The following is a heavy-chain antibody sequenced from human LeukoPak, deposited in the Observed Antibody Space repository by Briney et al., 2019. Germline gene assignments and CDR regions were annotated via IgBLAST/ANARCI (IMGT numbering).Heavy chain of an antibody. CDR3: ARDRYYDSSGYKREFDY. CDR2: ISSSSSTI. J-gene: IGHJ4*02. CDR1: GFTFSSYS. Sequence: QPGGSLRLSCAASGFTFSSYSMNWVRQAPGKGLEWVSYISSSSSTIYYADPVKGRFTISRDNAKNSLCLQMNSLRAEDTAVYYCARDRYYDSSGYKREFDYWGQGTLVTVSS. V-gene: IGHV3-48*01. D-gene: IGHD3-22*01.